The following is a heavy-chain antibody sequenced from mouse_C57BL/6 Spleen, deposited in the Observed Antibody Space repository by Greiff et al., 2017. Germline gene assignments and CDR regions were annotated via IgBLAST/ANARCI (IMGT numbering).Heavy chain of an antibody. D-gene: IGHD2-3*01. J-gene: IGHJ2*01. Sequence: VQLQPSGPGLVKPSQSLSLTCSVTGYSITSGYYWNWIRQFPGNKLEWLGYISYDGSNNYNPSLKNRISITRDTSKNQVFLKLNSVTTEDTATYYCARGDGYYYFDYWGQGTTLTVSS. CDR2: ISYDGSN. V-gene: IGHV3-6*01. CDR1: GYSITSGYY. CDR3: ARGDGYYYFDY.